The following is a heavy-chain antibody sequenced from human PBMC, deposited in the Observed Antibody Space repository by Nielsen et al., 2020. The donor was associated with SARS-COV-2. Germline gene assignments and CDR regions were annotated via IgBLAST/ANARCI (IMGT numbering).Heavy chain of an antibody. D-gene: IGHD6-19*01. CDR1: GYTFSNYW. CDR3: AWKSSGWYGSYDY. Sequence: GESLKISCKASGYTFSNYWIGWVRQMPGKGLEWMGIIYPGDSDTRYSPSFQGQVTMSADKSISTAYLQWSSLKASDTATYYCAWKSSGWYGSYDYWGQGTLVTVSS. V-gene: IGHV5-51*01. J-gene: IGHJ4*02. CDR2: IYPGDSDT.